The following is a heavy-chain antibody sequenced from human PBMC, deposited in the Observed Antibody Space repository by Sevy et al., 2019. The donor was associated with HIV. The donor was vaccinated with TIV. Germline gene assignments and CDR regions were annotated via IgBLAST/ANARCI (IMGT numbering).Heavy chain of an antibody. CDR1: EFTFSNYA. J-gene: IGHJ3*02. V-gene: IGHV3-23*01. CDR3: ARGSGYDLYDVFDI. CDR2: VSGSGRSI. Sequence: GRSLRLSCAASEFTFSNYAMNWVRQAPGTGLEWVSGVSGSGRSIQYANSVKGRFTISRDNSMNTLDLQMNSLRADDTAIYYCARGSGYDLYDVFDIWGQGTMVTVSS. D-gene: IGHD5-12*01.